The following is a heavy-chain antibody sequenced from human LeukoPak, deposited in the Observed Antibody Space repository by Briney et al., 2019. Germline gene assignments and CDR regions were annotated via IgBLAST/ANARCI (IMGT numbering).Heavy chain of an antibody. V-gene: IGHV4-39*07. CDR3: ARRGRIAAAGTNWFDP. CDR2: INHSGST. CDR1: GVSISSSYYY. D-gene: IGHD6-13*01. J-gene: IGHJ5*02. Sequence: SETLSLTCIVSGVSISSSYYYWGWIRQPPGKGLEWIGEINHSGSTNYNPSLKSRVTISVDTSKNQFSLKLSSVTAADTAVYYCARRGRIAAAGTNWFDPWGQGTLVTVSS.